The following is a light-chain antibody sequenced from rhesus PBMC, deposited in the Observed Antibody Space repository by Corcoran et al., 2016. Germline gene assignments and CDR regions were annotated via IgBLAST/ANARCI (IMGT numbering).Light chain of an antibody. CDR2: GAF. Sequence: EIVMTQSPATLSLSPGQRATLSCRASQSVTSNLAWYQQKLGQAPSLLIFGAFSRPTGIPDRFSGGGSGTDFTLTISSLEPGDFAVYYCQQYRSWPLTFGGGTKVEIK. V-gene: IGKV3-42*03. J-gene: IGKJ4*01. CDR3: QQYRSWPLT. CDR1: QSVTSN.